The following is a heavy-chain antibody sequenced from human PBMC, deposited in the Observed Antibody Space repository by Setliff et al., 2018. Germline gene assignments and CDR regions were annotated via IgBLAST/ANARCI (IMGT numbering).Heavy chain of an antibody. CDR3: ARLPRTVTHFDY. CDR2: LFDGGSS. Sequence: SETLSLTCAVSGYSISNGFYWGWIRQSPVKGLEWIGSLFDGGSSNYNPSLQSRVSISVDTSKNQLSLKLDSLTAADTAVYFCARLPRTVTHFDYWGQGALVTVSS. D-gene: IGHD4-17*01. J-gene: IGHJ4*02. CDR1: GYSISNGFY. V-gene: IGHV4-38-2*01.